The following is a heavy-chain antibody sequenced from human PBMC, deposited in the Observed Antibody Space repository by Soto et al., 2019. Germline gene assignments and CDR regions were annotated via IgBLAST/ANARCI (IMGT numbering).Heavy chain of an antibody. V-gene: IGHV4-34*01. CDR2: IHLSGRV. CDR1: GGSFSDYY. Sequence: QVQLQQWGSGLLKPSETLSLTCAIYGGSFSDYYWHWIRQSPGKGLEWIGEIHLSGRVNFTPSLKSLTSLSMDTSRNQFFSALRSVTAADTAVYFCARTPTRRASAWLDPWGRGHLVTVSS. CDR3: ARTPTRRASAWLDP. J-gene: IGHJ5*02.